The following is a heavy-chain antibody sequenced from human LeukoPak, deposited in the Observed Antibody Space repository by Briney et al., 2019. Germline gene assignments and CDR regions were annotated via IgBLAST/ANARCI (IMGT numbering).Heavy chain of an antibody. Sequence: ASVKVSCKASGYTFTDYHVHWMRHAPGQGLEWMGWINPDSGGTNYAQNFQGRVTLTRDTSSSTAYMELSGLRSDDTALYYCARDVPGYSSYFDSWGQGTLVTVSS. CDR1: GYTFTDYH. J-gene: IGHJ4*02. CDR3: ARDVPGYSSYFDS. CDR2: INPDSGGT. V-gene: IGHV1-2*02. D-gene: IGHD6-19*01.